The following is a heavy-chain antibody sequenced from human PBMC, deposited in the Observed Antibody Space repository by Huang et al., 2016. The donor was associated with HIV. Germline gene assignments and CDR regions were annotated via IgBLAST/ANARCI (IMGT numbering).Heavy chain of an antibody. Sequence: EVQLVESGGGLVQPGGSLSLSCVASGFTFSSYWMSWVRQAPGKGVEWGANIKQDGREKYYVDSVKGRFTISRDNAKNSLYLQMNSLRAEDTAVYYCARGGTYSGWWQDYWGQGTLVTVSS. CDR1: GFTFSSYW. J-gene: IGHJ4*02. D-gene: IGHD6-19*01. V-gene: IGHV3-7*01. CDR2: IKQDGREK. CDR3: ARGGTYSGWWQDY.